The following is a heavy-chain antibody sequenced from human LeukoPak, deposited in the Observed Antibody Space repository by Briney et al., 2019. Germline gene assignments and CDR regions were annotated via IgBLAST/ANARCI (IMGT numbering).Heavy chain of an antibody. V-gene: IGHV3-30*03. CDR2: ISYDGSNK. J-gene: IGHJ4*02. D-gene: IGHD5-12*01. CDR1: GFTFSSYG. CDR3: ASDIVATMFY. Sequence: GGSLRLSCAASGFTFSSYGMHWVRQAPGKGLEWVAVISYDGSNKYYADSVKGRFIISRDNSKNTLYLQMNSLRAEDTAVYYCASDIVATMFYWGQGTLVTVSS.